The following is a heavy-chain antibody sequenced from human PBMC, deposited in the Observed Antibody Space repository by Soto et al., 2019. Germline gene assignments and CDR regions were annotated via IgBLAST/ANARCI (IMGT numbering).Heavy chain of an antibody. CDR3: ARVRSSGWYGDYYFDY. Sequence: QVQLQESGPGLVKPSETLSLTCTVSGGSISSYYWSWIRQPAGKGLEWIGRIYTSGSTNYNPSLQSRVTMSVDTSKNQFSLKLSSVTAADTAVYYCARVRSSGWYGDYYFDYWGQGTLVTVSS. V-gene: IGHV4-4*07. CDR2: IYTSGST. D-gene: IGHD6-19*01. CDR1: GGSISSYY. J-gene: IGHJ4*02.